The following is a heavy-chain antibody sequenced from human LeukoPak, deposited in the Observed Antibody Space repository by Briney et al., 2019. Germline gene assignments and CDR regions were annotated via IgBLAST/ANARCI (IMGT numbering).Heavy chain of an antibody. CDR3: ARELHSGSYYFDY. V-gene: IGHV4-38-2*02. CDR2: LYHSGST. D-gene: IGHD1-26*01. CDR1: GYSISNACY. Sequence: PSETLSLTCSVSGYSISNACYWGWIRQPPGKGLEWIGSLYHSGSTYYNPSLKSRVTTSVDTSKNRFSLKLTSVTAADTAVYYCARELHSGSYYFDYWGQGTLVTVSS. J-gene: IGHJ4*02.